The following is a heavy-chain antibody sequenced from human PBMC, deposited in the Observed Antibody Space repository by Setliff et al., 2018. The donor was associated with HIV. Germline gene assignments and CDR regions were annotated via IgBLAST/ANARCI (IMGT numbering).Heavy chain of an antibody. CDR3: ALPYCSGGNCWSSASLPPAGWFDP. D-gene: IGHD2-15*01. CDR1: GGTFSSYV. J-gene: IGHJ5*02. CDR2: IIPMYGVT. Sequence: SVKVSCKASGGTFSSYVISWVRQAPGQGPEWMGGIIPMYGVTNYAQKFQGRVTITTDESTSTANMELSSLRSEDTAVYYCALPYCSGGNCWSSASLPPAGWFDPWGQGTLVTVSS. V-gene: IGHV1-69*05.